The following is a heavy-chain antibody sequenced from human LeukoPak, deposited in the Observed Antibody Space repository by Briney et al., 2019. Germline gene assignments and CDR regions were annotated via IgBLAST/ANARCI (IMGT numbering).Heavy chain of an antibody. CDR1: GFTFSNYG. CDR3: AAYDSDQGGLDY. CDR2: IWFDGINK. Sequence: GGSLRLSCAASGFTFSNYGMHWVRQAPGKGLEWVAVIWFDGINKYYADSVKGRFTISRDNSKNTLFLQMNSLRAEDTAVYYCAAYDSDQGGLDYWGQGVLVTVSS. V-gene: IGHV3-33*08. D-gene: IGHD3-22*01. J-gene: IGHJ4*02.